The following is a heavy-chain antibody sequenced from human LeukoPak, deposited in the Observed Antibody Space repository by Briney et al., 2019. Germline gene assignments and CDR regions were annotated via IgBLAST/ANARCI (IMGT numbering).Heavy chain of an antibody. Sequence: SETLSLTCAVYGGSFSGYYWSWIRQPPGKGLEWIGEINHSGSTNYNPSLKSRVTISVDTSKNQFSLKLSSVTAADTAVYYCARLNMVRGVFTYYYYYYMDVWGKGTTVTISS. CDR1: GGSFSGYY. J-gene: IGHJ6*03. CDR2: INHSGST. D-gene: IGHD3-10*01. CDR3: ARLNMVRGVFTYYYYYYMDV. V-gene: IGHV4-34*01.